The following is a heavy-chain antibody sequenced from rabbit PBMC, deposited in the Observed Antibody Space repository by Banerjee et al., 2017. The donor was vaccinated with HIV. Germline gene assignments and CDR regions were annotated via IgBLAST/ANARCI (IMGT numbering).Heavy chain of an antibody. V-gene: IGHV1S40*01. Sequence: QSLEESGGDLVKPGASLTLTCTASGFSFSSSYWICWVRQAPGKGLEWIACIYAGSSGSTYYASWAKGRFTISETSSTTVTLQMTSLTAADTATYFCARGGYSSGWGYNLWGPGTLVTVS. D-gene: IGHD4-1*01. J-gene: IGHJ4*01. CDR2: IYAGSSGST. CDR1: GFSFSSSYW. CDR3: ARGGYSSGWGYNL.